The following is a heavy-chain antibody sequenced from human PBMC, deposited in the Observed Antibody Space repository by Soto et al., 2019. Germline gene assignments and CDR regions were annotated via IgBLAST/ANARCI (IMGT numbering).Heavy chain of an antibody. CDR2: ISHSGTS. V-gene: IGHV4-4*02. CDR1: GGSISSSHW. J-gene: IGHJ3*01. CDR3: ARVVLSITRGAFDA. Sequence: QVQLQESGPGLVKPSGTLSLTCAVSGGSISSSHWWTWVRQSPGKGLEYIGEISHSGTSNSNPALKSRVTLSVDRSKNHFSLTLTSVTAADTPLYYCARVVLSITRGAFDAWGQGTSVIVSS. D-gene: IGHD1-20*01.